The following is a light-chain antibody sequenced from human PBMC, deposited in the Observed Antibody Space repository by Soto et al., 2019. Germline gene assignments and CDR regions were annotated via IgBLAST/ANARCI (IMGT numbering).Light chain of an antibody. V-gene: IGKV3-15*01. CDR2: GAS. CDR1: QSIRDN. J-gene: IGKJ1*01. Sequence: EIVMTQSPATLSVSPGERATLSCRASQSIRDNLACYQQRPGQAPRLLISGASTRATGVPARFIGSGSGTEFILSIGSLQSEDFAVYYCQQYNDWPKTFGQGTKVALK. CDR3: QQYNDWPKT.